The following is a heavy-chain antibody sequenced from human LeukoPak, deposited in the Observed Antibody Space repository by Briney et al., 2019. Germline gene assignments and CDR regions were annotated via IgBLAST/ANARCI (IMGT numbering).Heavy chain of an antibody. CDR2: IIPIFGTA. CDR3: AVFNYYDSSGYPKFDY. CDR1: GGTFSSYA. Sequence: GSSVKVSCKASGGTFSSYAISWVRQAPGQGLEWMGGIIPIFGTANYAQKFQGRVTITADESTSTAYMELSSLRSEDTAVYYCAVFNYYDSSGYPKFDYWGQGTLVTVSS. J-gene: IGHJ4*02. V-gene: IGHV1-69*01. D-gene: IGHD3-22*01.